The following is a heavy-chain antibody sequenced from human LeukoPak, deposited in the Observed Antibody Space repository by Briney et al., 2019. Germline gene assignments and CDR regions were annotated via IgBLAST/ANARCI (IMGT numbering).Heavy chain of an antibody. CDR2: INPNSGGT. CDR1: GYTFTSYY. D-gene: IGHD3-22*01. CDR3: ARDRHRRHYYDSSLHPPLDY. Sequence: GASVKVSCKASGYTFTSYYMHWVRQAPGQGLEWMGWINPNSGGTNYAQKFQGRVTMTRDTSISTAYMELSRLRSDDTAVYYCARDRHRRHYYDSSLHPPLDYWGQGTLVTVSS. V-gene: IGHV1-2*02. J-gene: IGHJ4*02.